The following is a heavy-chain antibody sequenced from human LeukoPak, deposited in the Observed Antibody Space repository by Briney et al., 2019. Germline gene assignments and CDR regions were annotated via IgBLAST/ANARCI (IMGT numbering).Heavy chain of an antibody. CDR2: ISAYNGNT. Sequence: ASVKVSCKASGYTFTSYGISWARQAPGQGLEWMGWISAYNGNTNYAQELQGRVTMTTDTSTSTAYMELRSLRSDDTAVYYCAREYSGYDPAPIQYWFDPWGQGTLVTVSS. CDR3: AREYSGYDPAPIQYWFDP. V-gene: IGHV1-18*01. D-gene: IGHD5-12*01. CDR1: GYTFTSYG. J-gene: IGHJ5*02.